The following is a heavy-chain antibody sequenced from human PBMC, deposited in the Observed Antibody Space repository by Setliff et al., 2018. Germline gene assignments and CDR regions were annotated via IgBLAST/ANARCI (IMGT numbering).Heavy chain of an antibody. CDR2: IYSSGST. CDR1: GGSISSDY. J-gene: IGHJ4*02. V-gene: IGHV4-4*08. Sequence: SETLSLTCTVSGGSISSDYWSWIRQPPGKGLEWIGYIYSSGSTKYNPSLKSRVTISVDTSKNQFSLRPTSVTAADTAVYYCAREYYYARSRNFDYWGQGTLVTVSS. D-gene: IGHD3-22*01. CDR3: AREYYYARSRNFDY.